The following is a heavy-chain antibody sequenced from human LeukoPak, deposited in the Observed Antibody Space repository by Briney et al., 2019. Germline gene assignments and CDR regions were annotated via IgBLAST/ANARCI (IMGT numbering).Heavy chain of an antibody. CDR3: AGDIVVVVP. V-gene: IGHV3-30*03. J-gene: IGHJ5*02. Sequence: GRSLRLSCAASGFPFSRYGMHWVRQAPGKGLEWVALISFDGSNEHYADSVKGRFTISRDNSKNTLYLQMNSLRADDTAMYYCAGDIVVVVPWGQGTLVTVSS. D-gene: IGHD2-15*01. CDR1: GFPFSRYG. CDR2: ISFDGSNE.